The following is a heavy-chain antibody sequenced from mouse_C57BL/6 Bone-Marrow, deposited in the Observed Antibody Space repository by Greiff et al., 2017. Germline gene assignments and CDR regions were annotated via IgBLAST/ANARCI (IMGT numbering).Heavy chain of an antibody. CDR3: ARNYGSSYDLDY. CDR1: GYSFTSYT. J-gene: IGHJ2*01. Sequence: VQLQQSGPELVRPGASVKISCKASGYSFTSYTMNWVKQRPGKGLEWIGVINPSSGTTKYNQKFKDKATFTADKSSSTAYMQLSSLTSEDSADYYCARNYGSSYDLDYWGQGTALTVSS. V-gene: IGHV1-4*01. CDR2: INPSSGTT. D-gene: IGHD1-1*01.